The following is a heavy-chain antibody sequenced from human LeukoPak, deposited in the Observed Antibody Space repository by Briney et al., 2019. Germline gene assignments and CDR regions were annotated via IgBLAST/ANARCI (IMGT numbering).Heavy chain of an antibody. CDR1: GFTFSSYW. V-gene: IGHV3-7*01. CDR3: ARYTVAGRFDY. Sequence: GGSLRLSCAASGFTFSSYWMSWVRQAPGKGLEWVANIKQDGSEKYYVDSVKGRFTISRDNAKNSLYLQMNSLRDGDTAVYYCARYTVAGRFDYWGQGTLVTVSS. CDR2: IKQDGSEK. J-gene: IGHJ4*02. D-gene: IGHD4-23*01.